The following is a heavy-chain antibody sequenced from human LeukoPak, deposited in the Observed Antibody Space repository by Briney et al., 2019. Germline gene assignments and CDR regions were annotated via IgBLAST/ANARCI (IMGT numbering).Heavy chain of an antibody. V-gene: IGHV1-18*01. Sequence: ASVTVSCTASGYTFTIYGISWVRQAPGQGLEWMGWISAYNGNTNYTQKLQGRVTMTTDTSTSTAYMELRSLRSDDTAVYYCARDRYSYGYNKGDAFDIWGQGTMVTVSS. CDR2: ISAYNGNT. CDR1: GYTFTIYG. J-gene: IGHJ3*02. CDR3: ARDRYSYGYNKGDAFDI. D-gene: IGHD5-18*01.